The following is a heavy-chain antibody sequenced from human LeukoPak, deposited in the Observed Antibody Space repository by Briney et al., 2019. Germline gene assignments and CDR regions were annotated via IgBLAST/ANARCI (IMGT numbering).Heavy chain of an antibody. V-gene: IGHV3-7*01. CDR2: IKQDGSEK. Sequence: GGSLRLSCAASGFTFSSYWMSWVRQAPGKGLEWVANIKQDGSEKYYVDSVKGRFTISRDNAKNSLYLQMNSLRAEDTAVYYCARSPPLWNGDAFDIWGQGTMVTVSS. J-gene: IGHJ3*02. D-gene: IGHD1-1*01. CDR3: ARSPPLWNGDAFDI. CDR1: GFTFSSYW.